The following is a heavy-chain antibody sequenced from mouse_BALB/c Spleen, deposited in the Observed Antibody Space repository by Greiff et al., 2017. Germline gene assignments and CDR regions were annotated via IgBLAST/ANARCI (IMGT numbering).Heavy chain of an antibody. CDR2: IDSNGGST. D-gene: IGHD1-2*01. CDR1: GFTFSSYG. V-gene: IGHV5-6-3*01. CDR3: GRVLLRPYYYAMDY. J-gene: IGHJ4*01. Sequence: EVKLVESGGGLVQPGGSLKLSCAASGFTFSSYGMSWVRQTPDKRLELVATIDSNGGSTYYPDSVKGRFTISRDNAKNTLYLQMSSLKSEDTAMYYCGRVLLRPYYYAMDYWGQGTSVTVSS.